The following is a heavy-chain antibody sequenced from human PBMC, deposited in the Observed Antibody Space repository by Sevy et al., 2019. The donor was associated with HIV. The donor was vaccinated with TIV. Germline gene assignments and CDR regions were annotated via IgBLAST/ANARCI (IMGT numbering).Heavy chain of an antibody. CDR1: GFTFSSYS. CDR2: ISSSSSYI. Sequence: GGSLRLSCAASGFTFSSYSMNWVRQAPGKGLEWVSSISSSSSYIYYADSVKGRFTISRDNAKNSLYLQMNSLRAEDTAVYYCARYHVLGRPHFFRSTTGFDYWGQGTLVTVSS. J-gene: IGHJ4*02. V-gene: IGHV3-21*01. D-gene: IGHD3-3*01. CDR3: ARYHVLGRPHFFRSTTGFDY.